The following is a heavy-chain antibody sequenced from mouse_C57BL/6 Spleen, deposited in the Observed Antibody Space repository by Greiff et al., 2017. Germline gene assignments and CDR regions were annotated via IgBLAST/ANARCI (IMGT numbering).Heavy chain of an antibody. Sequence: QVQLQQPGAELVRPGTSVKLSCKASGYTFTSYWMHWVKQRPGQGLEWIGVIDPSDSYTNYNQKFKGKATLTVDTSSSTAYMQLSSLTSEDSAVYYCARSSGSSYNAMDYWGQGTSVTVAS. J-gene: IGHJ4*01. CDR1: GYTFTSYW. V-gene: IGHV1-59*01. CDR2: IDPSDSYT. CDR3: ARSSGSSYNAMDY. D-gene: IGHD1-1*01.